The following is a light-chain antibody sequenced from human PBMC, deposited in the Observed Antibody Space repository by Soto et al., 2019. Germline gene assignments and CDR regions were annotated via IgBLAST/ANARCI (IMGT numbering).Light chain of an antibody. J-gene: IGLJ2*01. V-gene: IGLV2-14*01. CDR2: EVS. Sequence: QSALTQPASVSGSPGQSITISCTGTSSDVGGYNYVSWYQQHPGKAPKLMIYEVSNRPSGVSNRFSGSKSGNTASLTISGLQADDEADYYCSSYTSRSTPLVFGGGTKLTVL. CDR3: SSYTSRSTPLV. CDR1: SSDVGGYNY.